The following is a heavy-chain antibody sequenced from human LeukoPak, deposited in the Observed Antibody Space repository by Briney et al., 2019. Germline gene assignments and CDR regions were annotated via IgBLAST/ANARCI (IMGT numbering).Heavy chain of an antibody. D-gene: IGHD2-21*02. CDR1: GFTFSSYS. Sequence: KTGGSLRLSCAASGFTFSSYSMNWVRQAPGKGLEWVSSISSSSSYIYYADSVKGRFTISRDNAKNSLYLQMNSLRAEDTALYYCAKDAAYCGGDCYSGHFDYWGQGTLVTVSS. V-gene: IGHV3-21*04. CDR3: AKDAAYCGGDCYSGHFDY. J-gene: IGHJ4*02. CDR2: ISSSSSYI.